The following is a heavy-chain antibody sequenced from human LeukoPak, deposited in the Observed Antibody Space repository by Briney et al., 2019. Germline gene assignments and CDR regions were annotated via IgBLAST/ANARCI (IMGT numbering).Heavy chain of an antibody. CDR2: IYTSGST. CDR1: GGSISSGSYY. V-gene: IGHV4-61*02. J-gene: IGHJ4*02. CDR3: ASSERRGYSFDY. Sequence: SETLSLTCTVSGGSISSGSYYWSWIRQPAGKGLEWIGRIYTSGSTNYNPSLKSRVTISVDTSKNQFSLKLSSVTAADTAVYYCASSERRGYSFDYWGQGTLVTVSS. D-gene: IGHD5-18*01.